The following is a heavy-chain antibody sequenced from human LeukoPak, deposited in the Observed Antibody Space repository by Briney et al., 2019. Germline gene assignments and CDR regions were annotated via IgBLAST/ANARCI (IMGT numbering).Heavy chain of an antibody. D-gene: IGHD5-18*01. Sequence: GGSLRLSCAASGFTFSNHWMHWVRQAPGKGLMWVSRINRGGSRTDYADSVKGRFTISRDDAKNTLYLQLSSLRAEDTAVYFCARGGSDTAMAHDYWGQGTLVTVSS. CDR3: ARGGSDTAMAHDY. V-gene: IGHV3-74*01. J-gene: IGHJ4*02. CDR2: INRGGSRT. CDR1: GFTFSNHW.